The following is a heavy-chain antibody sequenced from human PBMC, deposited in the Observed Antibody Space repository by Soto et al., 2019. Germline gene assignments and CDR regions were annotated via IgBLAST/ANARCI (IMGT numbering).Heavy chain of an antibody. CDR1: GFTFSIYA. Sequence: PGGSLLVSCASSGFTFSIYAMSWVRQAPGKGLEWVSAISGSGGSTYYADSVKGRFTISRDNSKNTLYLQMNSLRAEDTAVYYCAKSPAAADGPNWFDPWGQGTLVTVSS. D-gene: IGHD6-13*01. CDR3: AKSPAAADGPNWFDP. J-gene: IGHJ5*02. CDR2: ISGSGGST. V-gene: IGHV3-23*01.